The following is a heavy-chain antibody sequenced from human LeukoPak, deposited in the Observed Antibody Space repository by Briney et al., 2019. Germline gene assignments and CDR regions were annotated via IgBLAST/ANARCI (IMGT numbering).Heavy chain of an antibody. J-gene: IGHJ4*02. Sequence: LGGSLRLSCVASGFTFSSYAMTWVRQAPGKGLEWVSGISGSSGRTYYADSVKGRFTISRDNSKNTLYLQMNSLRAEDTAVYYCARAGGPGCGTFDHWGQGTLVTVSS. CDR2: ISGSSGRT. CDR3: ARAGGPGCGTFDH. D-gene: IGHD2-21*01. V-gene: IGHV3-23*01. CDR1: GFTFSSYA.